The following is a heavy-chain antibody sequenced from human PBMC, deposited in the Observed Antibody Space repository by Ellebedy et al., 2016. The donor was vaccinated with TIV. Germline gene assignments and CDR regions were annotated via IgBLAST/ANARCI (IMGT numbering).Heavy chain of an antibody. D-gene: IGHD3-22*01. V-gene: IGHV3-30*03. J-gene: IGHJ6*02. Sequence: GGSLRLXCAASGFTFDDYAMHWVRQAPGKGLEWVAVISYDGSNKYYADSVKGRFTISRDNSKNTLYLQMNSLRAEDTAVYYCAREWDYYDSSGYYYYYGMDVWGQGTTVTVSS. CDR1: GFTFDDYA. CDR2: ISYDGSNK. CDR3: AREWDYYDSSGYYYYYGMDV.